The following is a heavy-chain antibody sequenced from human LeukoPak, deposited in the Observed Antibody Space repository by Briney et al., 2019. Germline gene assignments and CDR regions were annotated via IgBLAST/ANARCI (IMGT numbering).Heavy chain of an antibody. D-gene: IGHD6-19*01. CDR1: GFTFDDYA. V-gene: IGHV3-9*01. CDR2: ISWNSGSI. J-gene: IGHJ4*02. CDR3: AKLSGWYEFDY. Sequence: QAGGSLRLSCAASGFTFDDYAMHWVRQAPGKGLEWVSGISWNSGSIGYADSVKGRFTISRDNAKNSLYLQMNSLRAEDTALYYCAKLSGWYEFDYWGQGTLVTVSS.